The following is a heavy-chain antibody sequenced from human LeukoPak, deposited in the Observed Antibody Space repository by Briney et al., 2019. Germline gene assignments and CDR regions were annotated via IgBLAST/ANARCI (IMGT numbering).Heavy chain of an antibody. J-gene: IGHJ4*02. V-gene: IGHV1-2*04. CDR2: INPNSGRR. CDR1: GYTFTGSY. D-gene: IGHD2-15*01. CDR3: ARDTAPGYCNGGSCYKGEYYFDY. Sequence: ASVKVSFKASGYTFTGSYMHWVRQGPGQGPGRIGWINPNSGRRNYAQKFQGWLTMTRDTSISTAYMELRRLRSDDTAVYYCARDTAPGYCNGGSCYKGEYYFDYWGQGTLVTVSS.